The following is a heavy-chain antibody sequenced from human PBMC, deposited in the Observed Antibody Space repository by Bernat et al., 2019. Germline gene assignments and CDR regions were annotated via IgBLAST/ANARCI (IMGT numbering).Heavy chain of an antibody. CDR1: GGTFSSYT. V-gene: IGHV1-69*02. D-gene: IGHD3-9*01. CDR3: ARGAPFYDILTGTNYYYYYYGMDV. CDR2: ITPILGIA. J-gene: IGHJ6*02. Sequence: QVQLVQSGAEVKKPGSSVKVSCKASGGTFSSYTISWVRQAPGQGLEWMGRITPILGIANYAQKFQGRVTITADKSTSTAYMELSSLRSEDTAVYYCARGAPFYDILTGTNYYYYYYGMDVWGQGTTVTVSS.